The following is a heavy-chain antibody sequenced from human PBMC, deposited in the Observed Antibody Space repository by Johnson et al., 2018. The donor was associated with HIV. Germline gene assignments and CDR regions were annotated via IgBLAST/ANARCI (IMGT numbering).Heavy chain of an antibody. CDR2: IKSDGRYT. Sequence: VQLVESGGDLVQPGGSLRLSCAASGFTFSSYWMHWVRQDPGKGLVWVSRIKSDGRYTSYADSVKGRFISSRDNAKNTLYQQMDSLRAEDTAVYYCARGDPPNVFNVGGRGTVVTVSS. J-gene: IGHJ3*01. CDR1: GFTFSSYW. V-gene: IGHV3-74*01. CDR3: ARGDPPNVFNV.